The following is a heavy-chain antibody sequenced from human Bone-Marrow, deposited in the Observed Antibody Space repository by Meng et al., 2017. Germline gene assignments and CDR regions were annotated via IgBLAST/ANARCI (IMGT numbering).Heavy chain of an antibody. V-gene: IGHV6-1*01. CDR3: ARGTATLDF. J-gene: IGHJ4*01. CDR2: TYYRSRWYK. Sequence: SQTLSLTCAISGDSVSSNSVAWNWIRQSPSRGLEWLGRTYYRSRWYKDYAVSVKSRITIHPDTTKNEFSLQLTSVTPEDTAVYFCARGTATLDFWGHGTLVTVSS. CDR1: GDSVSSNSVA. D-gene: IGHD2-15*01.